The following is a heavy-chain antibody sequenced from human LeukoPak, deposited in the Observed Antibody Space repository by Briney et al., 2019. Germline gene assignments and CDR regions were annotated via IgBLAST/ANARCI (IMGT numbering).Heavy chain of an antibody. J-gene: IGHJ4*02. V-gene: IGHV3-21*01. CDR3: ARGSPGDFDY. D-gene: IGHD7-27*01. CDR2: ISSSSSYI. Sequence: LXLSXAASGFXFSSYSMNWVRQAPGKGLEWVSSISSSSSYIYYADSVKGRFTISRGNAKNSLYLQMNSLRAEDTAVYYCARGSPGDFDYWGQGTLVTVSS. CDR1: GFXFSSYS.